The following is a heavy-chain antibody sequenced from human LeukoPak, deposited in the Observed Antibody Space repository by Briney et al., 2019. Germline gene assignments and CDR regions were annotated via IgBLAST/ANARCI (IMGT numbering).Heavy chain of an antibody. J-gene: IGHJ3*02. CDR1: GGSITSSSHY. Sequence: SETLSLTCTVSGGSITSSSHYWSWIRQPPGKGLEWIGYIYYSGSTNYNPSLKSRVTISVDTSKNQFSLKLSSVTAADTAVYYCASIAAAAPGGAFDIWGQGTMVTVSS. D-gene: IGHD6-13*01. CDR2: IYYSGST. V-gene: IGHV4-61*01. CDR3: ASIAAAAPGGAFDI.